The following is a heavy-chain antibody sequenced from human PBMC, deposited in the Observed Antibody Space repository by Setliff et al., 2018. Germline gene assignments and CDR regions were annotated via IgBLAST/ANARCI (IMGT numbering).Heavy chain of an antibody. CDR3: ARAYYYGSGNSHKYYMDV. J-gene: IGHJ6*03. V-gene: IGHV4-61*05. CDR2: INYSGST. D-gene: IGHD3-10*01. CDR1: GGSISSSYYY. Sequence: SETLSLTCTVSGGSISSSYYYWGWIRQPPGKGLEWIGYINYSGSTNYNPSLKSRVTISEDMSKNQFSLKLTSVSAADTAVYYCARAYYYGSGNSHKYYMDVWGKGTTVTVSS.